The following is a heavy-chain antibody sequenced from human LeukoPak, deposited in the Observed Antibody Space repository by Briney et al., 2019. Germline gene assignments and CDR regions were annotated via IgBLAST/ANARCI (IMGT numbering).Heavy chain of an antibody. J-gene: IGHJ2*01. D-gene: IGHD5-12*01. CDR3: AKDSGYDFSGWYFDL. CDR1: GFTFDDYT. Sequence: AGSLTLSCAASGFTFDDYTMHWVRHAPGGGLEWVSLISWDGGSTYYADSVKGRFTISRDNRKNSLYLQMNSLRTEDTALYYCAKDSGYDFSGWYFDLWGRGTLVTVSS. CDR2: ISWDGGST. V-gene: IGHV3-43*01.